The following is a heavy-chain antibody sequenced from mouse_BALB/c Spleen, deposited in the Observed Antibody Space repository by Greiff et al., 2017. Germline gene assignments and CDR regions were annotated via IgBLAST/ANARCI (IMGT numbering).Heavy chain of an antibody. D-gene: IGHD4-1*01. CDR2: SRNKANDYTT. CDR3: ARDAGTGAMDY. V-gene: IGHV7-1*02. Sequence: DVKLVDSGGGLVQPGGSLRLSCATSGFTFSDFYMEWVRQPPGKRLEWIAASRNKANDYTTEYSASVKGRFIVSRDTSQSILYLQMNALRAEDTAIYYCARDAGTGAMDYWGQGTSVTVSS. J-gene: IGHJ4*01. CDR1: GFTFSDFY.